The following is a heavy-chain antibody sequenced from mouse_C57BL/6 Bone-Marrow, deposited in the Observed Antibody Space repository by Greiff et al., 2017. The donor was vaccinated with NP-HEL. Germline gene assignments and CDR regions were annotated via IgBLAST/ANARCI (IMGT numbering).Heavy chain of an antibody. V-gene: IGHV2-9-1*01. Sequence: QVQLKESGPGLVAPSQCLSITCTVSGFSLTSYAISWVRQPPGKGLEWLGVIWTGGGTTYNSALKSRLSISTENPKSKVFLKMNRLRTNATARYYCSRAGTAQASLAYWGQGTLVTVSA. CDR2: IWTGGGT. D-gene: IGHD3-2*02. CDR3: SRAGTAQASLAY. CDR1: GFSLTSYA. J-gene: IGHJ3*01.